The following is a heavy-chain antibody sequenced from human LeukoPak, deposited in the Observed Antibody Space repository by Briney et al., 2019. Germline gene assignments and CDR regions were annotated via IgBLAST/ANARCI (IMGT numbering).Heavy chain of an antibody. V-gene: IGHV3-23*01. J-gene: IGHJ5*02. D-gene: IGHD6-13*01. Sequence: GGSLRLSCAASGFIFNNYAMSWVRQAPAKGLEWVSTISGSGGSTYYADSVKGRFTISRDNSRTTLYLQMNSLRAEDTAVYYCAKDRAAPATPYNWFDPWGQGTLVTVSS. CDR1: GFIFNNYA. CDR3: AKDRAAPATPYNWFDP. CDR2: ISGSGGST.